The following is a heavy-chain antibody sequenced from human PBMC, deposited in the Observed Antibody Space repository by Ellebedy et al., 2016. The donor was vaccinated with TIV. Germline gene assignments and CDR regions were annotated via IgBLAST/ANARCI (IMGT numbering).Heavy chain of an antibody. CDR2: ISGSGDNT. Sequence: GESLKISCAASGFTFNNYAITWVRQAPGKGLEWVSAISGSGDNTFHADSVKGRFTISRDNSKNTLYLQMNTLRAEDTAIYYCAKSTGAGGTTLSPGDYWGQGTLVTVSS. CDR3: AKSTGAGGTTLSPGDY. J-gene: IGHJ4*02. D-gene: IGHD1-7*01. V-gene: IGHV3-23*01. CDR1: GFTFNNYA.